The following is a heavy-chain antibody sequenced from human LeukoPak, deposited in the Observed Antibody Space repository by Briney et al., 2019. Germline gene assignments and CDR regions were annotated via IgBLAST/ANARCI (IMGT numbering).Heavy chain of an antibody. CDR2: ISGSGAST. Sequence: GGSLRLSCAASGFTFSSYAMKWVRQAPGKGLEWVSTISGSGASTYYADSVKGRFTISRDNAKSTVHLQMNSLRAEDTAVYYCARGGYGAHMGWGQGTLVTVSS. D-gene: IGHD5-18*01. J-gene: IGHJ4*02. CDR3: ARGGYGAHMG. V-gene: IGHV3-23*01. CDR1: GFTFSSYA.